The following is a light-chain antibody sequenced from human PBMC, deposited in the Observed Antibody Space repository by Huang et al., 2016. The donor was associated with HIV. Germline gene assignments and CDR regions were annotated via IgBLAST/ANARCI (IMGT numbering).Light chain of an antibody. Sequence: EIVLTQSPDTLSLSPVEGATLSCTASQSVTGNSLAWYQQDPGQAPRLLISGASDRATGVPERFRGRGCGTDFTLTNDTREPEDSAMYYCHQYGNSPWTFGQGTKVEIK. V-gene: IGKV3-20*01. CDR2: GAS. J-gene: IGKJ1*01. CDR1: QSVTGNS. CDR3: HQYGNSPWT.